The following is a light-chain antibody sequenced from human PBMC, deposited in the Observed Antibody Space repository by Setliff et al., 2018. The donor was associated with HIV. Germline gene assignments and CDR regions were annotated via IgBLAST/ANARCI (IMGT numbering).Light chain of an antibody. V-gene: IGLV2-11*01. Sequence: QSALTQPRSVSGSPGQSVTISCTGTSSDIGAYNYVSWHQQHPGKAPKLMIYDVSKRPSGVPDRFSASKSGNTAPLTIAGLQAGDESDYDCCSYSGTYTDVFGTATKVTVL. CDR1: SSDIGAYNY. CDR2: DVS. CDR3: CSYSGTYTDV. J-gene: IGLJ1*01.